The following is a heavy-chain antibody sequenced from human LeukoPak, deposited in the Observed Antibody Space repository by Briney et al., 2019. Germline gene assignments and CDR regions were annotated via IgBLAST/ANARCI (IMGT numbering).Heavy chain of an antibody. CDR2: MWYDGSNK. J-gene: IGHJ6*02. D-gene: IGHD4-17*01. CDR1: GFTFSSYG. V-gene: IGHV3-33*01. Sequence: GGSLRLSCAASGFTFSSYGMHWVRQAPGKGLEWVAVMWYDGSNKYYADSVKGRFTISRDNSKNTLYLQMNSLRAEDTAVYYCASLDDYGDYGENGMDVWGQGTTVTVSS. CDR3: ASLDDYGDYGENGMDV.